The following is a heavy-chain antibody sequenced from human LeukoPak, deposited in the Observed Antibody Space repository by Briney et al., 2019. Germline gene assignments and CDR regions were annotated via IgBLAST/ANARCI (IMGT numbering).Heavy chain of an antibody. CDR3: KSGGAAPGSFDY. J-gene: IGHJ4*01. CDR1: GFTFTTYW. CDR2: IKHDGSEQ. D-gene: IGHD1-26*01. V-gene: IGHV3-7*01. Sequence: GGSLRLSCAASGFTFTTYWMSWMRQAPGKGLQWVANIKHDGSEQYYVDSVKGRFTISRDNAKNSLFLQMNSLGVEDTAVYYCKSGGAAPGSFDYWGHGALVTVSS.